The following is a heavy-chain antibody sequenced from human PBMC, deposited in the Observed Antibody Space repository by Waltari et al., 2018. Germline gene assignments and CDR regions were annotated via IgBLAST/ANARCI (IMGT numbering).Heavy chain of an antibody. CDR3: ARATNHAFDN. J-gene: IGHJ4*02. V-gene: IGHV3-7*01. Sequence: EVQVVESGGGLVQPGGSLQLSCAPSGFAFSSSWISWLRQAPGQGLEWVANIKEDGSAQYYLDSVRGRFTISRDNTKNSLFLQMNSLRAEDTAVYFCARATNHAFDNWGQGTLVTVSS. CDR1: GFAFSSSW. CDR2: IKEDGSAQ.